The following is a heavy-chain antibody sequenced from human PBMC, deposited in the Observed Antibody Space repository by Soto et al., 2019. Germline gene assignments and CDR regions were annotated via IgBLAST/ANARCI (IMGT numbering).Heavy chain of an antibody. Sequence: LCGGSISSGGYYWSWIRQHPGKGLEWIGYIYYSGSTYYNPSLKSRVTISVDTSKNQFSLKLSSVTAADTAVYYCARDLSGDAFDIWGQGTMVTVSS. CDR3: ARDLSGDAFDI. CDR1: GGSISSGGYY. CDR2: IYYSGST. V-gene: IGHV4-31*02. J-gene: IGHJ3*02.